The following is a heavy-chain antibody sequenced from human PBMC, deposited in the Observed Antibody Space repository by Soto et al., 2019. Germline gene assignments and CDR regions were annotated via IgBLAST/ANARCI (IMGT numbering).Heavy chain of an antibody. CDR2: IRGSGGDT. J-gene: IGHJ4*02. Sequence: PGGSLRLSCAASGFTFAAYAMNWVRQAPGKGLEWVSVIRGSGGDTYYVDSVKGRFTISRDNSKNTLYLQMNSLRAEDTALYYCARGLSPSYWDLLHFPPPDYWGQGTLVTVSS. V-gene: IGHV3-23*01. CDR3: ARGLSPSYWDLLHFPPPDY. CDR1: GFTFAAYA. D-gene: IGHD1-26*01.